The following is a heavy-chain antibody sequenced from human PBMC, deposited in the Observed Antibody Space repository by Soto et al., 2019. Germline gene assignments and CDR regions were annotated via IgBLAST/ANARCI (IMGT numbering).Heavy chain of an antibody. D-gene: IGHD3-3*01. V-gene: IGHV4-31*03. CDR3: ARWWSGSRQGFDP. CDR1: GGSISSGDYY. J-gene: IGHJ5*02. Sequence: SETLSLTCTVSGGSISSGDYYWSWIRQHPGKGLEWVGYIYYSGSTYYNPSLKSRVTISVDTSKNQFSLKLSSVTAADTAVYYCARWWSGSRQGFDPWGQGTLVTVSS. CDR2: IYYSGST.